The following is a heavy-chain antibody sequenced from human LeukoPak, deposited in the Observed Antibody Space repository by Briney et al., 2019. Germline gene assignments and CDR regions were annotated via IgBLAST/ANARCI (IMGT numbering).Heavy chain of an antibody. CDR2: ISYDGSNK. CDR1: GFTFSSYA. D-gene: IGHD3-10*01. V-gene: IGHV3-30-3*01. Sequence: GGSLRLSCAASGFTFSSYAMHWVRQAPGKGLEWVAVISYDGSNKYYADSVKGRFTISRDNSKNTLYLQMNSLRAEDTAVYYCARDLGFADGSGSYQGAPDYWGQGTLVTVSS. J-gene: IGHJ4*02. CDR3: ARDLGFADGSGSYQGAPDY.